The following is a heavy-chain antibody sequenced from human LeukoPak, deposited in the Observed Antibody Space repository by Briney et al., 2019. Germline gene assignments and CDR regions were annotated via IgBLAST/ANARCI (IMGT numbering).Heavy chain of an antibody. V-gene: IGHV4-34*01. Sequence: SETLSLTCAVYGGSFSGYYWSWIRQPPGKGLERIGEINHSGSTYYNPSLKSRVTISVDTSKNQFSLKLSSVTAADTAVYYCARVVGWFGELSLDYWGQGTLVTVSS. D-gene: IGHD3-10*01. CDR1: GGSFSGYY. J-gene: IGHJ4*02. CDR2: INHSGST. CDR3: ARVVGWFGELSLDY.